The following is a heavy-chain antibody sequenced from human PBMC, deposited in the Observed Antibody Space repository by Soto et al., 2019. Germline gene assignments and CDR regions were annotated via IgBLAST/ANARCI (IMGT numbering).Heavy chain of an antibody. Sequence: GGSLRLSCAASGFTFSSYAMSWVRQAPGKGLEWVSAISGSGGSPYYADSVKGRFTISRDNSKNALYLQMNSLRAEDTAVYYCAKDEMAVAGYFDYWGQGTLVTVSS. CDR3: AKDEMAVAGYFDY. CDR2: ISGSGGSP. D-gene: IGHD6-19*01. V-gene: IGHV3-23*01. CDR1: GFTFSSYA. J-gene: IGHJ4*02.